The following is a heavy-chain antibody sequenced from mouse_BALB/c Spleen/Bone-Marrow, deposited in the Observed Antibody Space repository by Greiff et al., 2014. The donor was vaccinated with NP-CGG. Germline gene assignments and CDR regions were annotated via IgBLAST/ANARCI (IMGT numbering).Heavy chain of an antibody. J-gene: IGHJ2*01. CDR2: ISSGSSTI. CDR1: GFTFSGFG. V-gene: IGHV5-17*02. CDR3: TRGGNWEDFDY. D-gene: IGHD4-1*01. Sequence: EVQGVESGGGLVQPGGSRKLSCAASGFTFSGFGMHWVRQAPEKGLEWVGYISSGSSTIFYADTVKGRFTISRDNPKNTLFLQMTSLRSEDTAMYYCTRGGNWEDFDYWGQGTTLTVSS.